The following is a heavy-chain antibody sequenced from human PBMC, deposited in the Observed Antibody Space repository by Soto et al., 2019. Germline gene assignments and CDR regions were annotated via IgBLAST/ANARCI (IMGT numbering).Heavy chain of an antibody. J-gene: IGHJ4*02. V-gene: IGHV4-39*01. CDR3: GPGYFGVTLDY. D-gene: IGHD3-3*01. CDR1: GGSISSSSYY. Sequence: PSETLSLTCTVSGGSISSSSYYWGWIRQPPGKGLEWIGSIYYSGSTYYNPSLKSRVTISVDTSKNQFSLKLSSVTAADTAVYYCGPGYFGVTLDYWGQGTLVTVSS. CDR2: IYYSGST.